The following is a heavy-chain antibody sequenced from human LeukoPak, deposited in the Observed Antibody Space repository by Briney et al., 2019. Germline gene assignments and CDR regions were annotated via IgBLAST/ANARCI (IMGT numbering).Heavy chain of an antibody. CDR2: IYYSGSA. V-gene: IGHV4-59*12. Sequence: SETLSLTCTVSGGSISSYYWSWIRQPPGKGLEWIGFIYYSGSANYNPSLRSRVTISVDTSKNQFSLKLTSVTAADTAVYYCAWSSGYYRRYFDYWGQGTLVTVSS. J-gene: IGHJ4*02. CDR1: GGSISSYY. D-gene: IGHD3-22*01. CDR3: AWSSGYYRRYFDY.